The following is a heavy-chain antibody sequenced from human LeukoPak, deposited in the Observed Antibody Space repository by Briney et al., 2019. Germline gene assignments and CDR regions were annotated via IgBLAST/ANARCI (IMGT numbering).Heavy chain of an antibody. Sequence: PLETLCLTRTVSGDSLSTYYRSWIPHPPGRGLGWMGYIYYSGSTNYNPSLKSRVTISEDTSKTQFSLKLSSVTAADTAVYYWASTGYSPERGGWFVPWGQGTLVTVSS. V-gene: IGHV4-59*01. D-gene: IGHD1-26*01. CDR2: IYYSGST. CDR3: ASTGYSPERGGWFVP. CDR1: GDSLSTYY. J-gene: IGHJ5*02.